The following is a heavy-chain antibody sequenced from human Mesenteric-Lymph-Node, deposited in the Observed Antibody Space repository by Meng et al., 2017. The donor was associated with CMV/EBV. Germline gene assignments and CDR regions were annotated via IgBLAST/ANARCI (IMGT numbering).Heavy chain of an antibody. J-gene: IGHJ4*02. CDR2: ISSSGSSI. Sequence: SCKASGGTFSSYTISWVRQAPGQGLEWVSYISSSGSSIYYADSVKGRFTISRDSAKNSLYLQMNSLRAEDTAVYYCARDEMTPRVYFDCWGQGTLVTVSS. CDR1: GGTFSSYT. V-gene: IGHV3-48*03. CDR3: ARDEMTPRVYFDC.